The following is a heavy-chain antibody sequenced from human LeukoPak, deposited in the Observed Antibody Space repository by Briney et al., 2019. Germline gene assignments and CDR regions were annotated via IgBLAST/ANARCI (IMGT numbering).Heavy chain of an antibody. Sequence: ASVKVSCKASGYTFTSYYTHWVRQAPGQGLEGMGKINPRGDSTSYAQKFQGRVTMTRDTSTSTVYIELRSLRSEDTAVYYCARDEGWSFDYWGQGTLVTVSS. V-gene: IGHV1-46*03. J-gene: IGHJ4*02. CDR1: GYTFTSYY. CDR3: ARDEGWSFDY. CDR2: INPRGDST. D-gene: IGHD3-3*01.